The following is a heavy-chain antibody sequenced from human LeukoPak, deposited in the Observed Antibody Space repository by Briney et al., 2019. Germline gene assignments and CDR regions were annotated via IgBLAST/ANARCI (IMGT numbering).Heavy chain of an antibody. J-gene: IGHJ4*02. V-gene: IGHV3-53*01. CDR3: ARGRRDGYNPRGYYFDY. CDR2: IYSGGST. CDR1: GFTVSSNY. Sequence: GGSLRLSCAASGFTVSSNYMSWVRQAPGKGLERASVIYSGGSTYYADSVKGRFTISRDNSKNTLYLQMNSLRAEDTAVYYCARGRRDGYNPRGYYFDYWGQGTLVTVSS. D-gene: IGHD5-24*01.